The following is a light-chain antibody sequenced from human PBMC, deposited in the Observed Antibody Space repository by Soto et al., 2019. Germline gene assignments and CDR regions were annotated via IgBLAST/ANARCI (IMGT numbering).Light chain of an antibody. CDR3: QQSYNTPWT. J-gene: IGKJ1*01. V-gene: IGKV1-39*01. CDR1: QSISSY. CDR2: AAS. Sequence: DIQMNQSPYSLSASVGDRVTITCRARQSISSYLHWYQQKPGKAPKLLIYAASSLQSWVPSRFSGSASGTDFTLTLSSLQPEDFATYFCQQSYNTPWTFGQATKVEIK.